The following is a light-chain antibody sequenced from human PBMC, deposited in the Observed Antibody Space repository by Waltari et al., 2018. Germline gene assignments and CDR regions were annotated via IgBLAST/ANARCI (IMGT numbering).Light chain of an antibody. CDR1: QSISSW. CDR2: KAS. V-gene: IGKV1-5*03. Sequence: DIQMTQSPSTLSASVGDRVTITCRASQSISSWLAWYQQKPGKAPKLLIQKASTLRSGVPSRFSDSGSGTEFTLTISSLQADDFATYYCQQYQSYSGTFGQGTKVEVK. CDR3: QQYQSYSGT. J-gene: IGKJ1*01.